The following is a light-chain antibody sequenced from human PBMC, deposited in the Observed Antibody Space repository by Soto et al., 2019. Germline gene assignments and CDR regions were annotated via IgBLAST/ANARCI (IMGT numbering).Light chain of an antibody. Sequence: EIVLTQSPGTLSLSPGERATLSCRASQSVSSSYLAWYQQKPGQAPRLLIYGASSRATGIPDRFSGSGSGTDFTLTISRLEPEDFAVYYCQQYGRSTATFGQGTKVDIK. CDR2: GAS. CDR3: QQYGRSTAT. V-gene: IGKV3-20*01. J-gene: IGKJ1*01. CDR1: QSVSSSY.